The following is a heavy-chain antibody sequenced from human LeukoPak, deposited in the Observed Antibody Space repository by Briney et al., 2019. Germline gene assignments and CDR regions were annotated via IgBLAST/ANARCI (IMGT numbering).Heavy chain of an antibody. D-gene: IGHD4-17*01. Sequence: WASVKVSCKASGYTFNNYGISWVRQAPGQGLEWMGWINPNSGGTNYAQKFQGRVTMTRDTSISTAYMELSRLRSDDTAVYYCAREIYGKVDYWGQGTLVTVSS. CDR2: INPNSGGT. CDR1: GYTFNNYG. V-gene: IGHV1-2*02. CDR3: AREIYGKVDY. J-gene: IGHJ4*02.